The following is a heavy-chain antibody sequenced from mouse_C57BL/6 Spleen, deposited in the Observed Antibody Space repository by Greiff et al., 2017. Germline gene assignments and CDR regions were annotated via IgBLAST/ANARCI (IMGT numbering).Heavy chain of an antibody. V-gene: IGHV1-69*01. J-gene: IGHJ2*01. CDR2: IDPSDSYT. Sequence: QVQLQQPGAELVMPGASVKLSCKASGYTFTSYWMHWVKQRPGQGLEWIGEIDPSDSYTNFNQKFKGKSTLTVDKSSSTAYMQLSSLTSEDSAVYYCARNHFDYWGQGTTLTVSS. CDR1: GYTFTSYW. CDR3: ARNHFDY.